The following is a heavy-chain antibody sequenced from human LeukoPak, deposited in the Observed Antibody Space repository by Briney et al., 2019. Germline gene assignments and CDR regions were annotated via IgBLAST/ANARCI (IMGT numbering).Heavy chain of an antibody. V-gene: IGHV3-23*01. CDR3: AKRGGRDSGIFLDYFDY. CDR1: GYSISSGYY. Sequence: PSETLSLTCAVSGYSISSGYYWGWIRQPPGKGLEWVSSISTSSGTTSYADSVKGRFTISRDNSKNTLYLQMNSLRAEDTAVYYCAKRGGRDSGIFLDYFDYWGQGTLVTVSS. J-gene: IGHJ4*02. D-gene: IGHD1-26*01. CDR2: ISTSSGTT.